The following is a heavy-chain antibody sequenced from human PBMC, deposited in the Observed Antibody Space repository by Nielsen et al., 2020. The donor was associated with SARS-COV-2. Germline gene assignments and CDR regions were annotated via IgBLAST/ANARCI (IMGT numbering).Heavy chain of an antibody. Sequence: GESLKISCAASGFTFSGSAMHWVRQASGKGLEWVGRIRSKANSYATAYAASVKGRFTISRDDSKNTAYLQMNSLKTEDTAVYYCTRHKDYGGRGVDYWGQGTLVTVSS. D-gene: IGHD4-23*01. J-gene: IGHJ4*02. V-gene: IGHV3-73*01. CDR1: GFTFSGSA. CDR3: TRHKDYGGRGVDY. CDR2: IRSKANSYAT.